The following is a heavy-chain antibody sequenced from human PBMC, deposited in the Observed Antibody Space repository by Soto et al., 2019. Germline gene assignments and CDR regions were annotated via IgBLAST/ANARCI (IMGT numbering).Heavy chain of an antibody. CDR2: IYYTGTT. CDR3: ARLGGYYQAFDS. CDR1: NSPISGFY. Sequence: SETLSVTCHVSNSPISGFYWSWFRQPPGQGLEWVGYIYYTGTTTYNPSLRSRVDISIDASKSQFSLDLRSVTAADTAVYYCARLGGYYQAFDSWGHGALVT. V-gene: IGHV4-59*08. J-gene: IGHJ4*01. D-gene: IGHD3-22*01.